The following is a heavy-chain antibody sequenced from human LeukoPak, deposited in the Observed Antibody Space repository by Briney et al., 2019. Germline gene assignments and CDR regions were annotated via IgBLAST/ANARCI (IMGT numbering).Heavy chain of an antibody. CDR1: GGSISSSIYY. D-gene: IGHD3-22*01. V-gene: IGHV4-39*07. J-gene: IGHJ3*01. CDR3: AIELRYDNSDSGAF. CDR2: VFYNGAT. Sequence: SETLSLTCIVSGGSISSSIYYWAWVRQPPGKGLEWIGTVFYNGATQYSPSLRSRVTISIDTSTNQSSLKLTSVTAADTALYYCAIELRYDNSDSGAFWGQGTVVTVSS.